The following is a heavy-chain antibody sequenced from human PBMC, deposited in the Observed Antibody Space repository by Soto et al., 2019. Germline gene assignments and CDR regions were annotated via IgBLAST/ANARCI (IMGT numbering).Heavy chain of an antibody. V-gene: IGHV1-69*13. D-gene: IGHD2-21*02. CDR2: IIPIFGTA. CDR3: ARGWGGDLPPGYYYGMDL. J-gene: IGHJ6*02. Sequence: SVKVSCKASGGTFSSYAISWVRQAPGQGLEWMGGIIPIFGTANYAQKFQGRVTITADESTSTAYMELSSLRSEDTAVYYCARGWGGDLPPGYYYGMDLWGQGAKVTVSS. CDR1: GGTFSSYA.